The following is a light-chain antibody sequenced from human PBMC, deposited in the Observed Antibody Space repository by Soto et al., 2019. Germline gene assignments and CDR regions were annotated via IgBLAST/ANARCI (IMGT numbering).Light chain of an antibody. CDR1: QSVLYSSNNKNY. Sequence: DIVMTQSPDSLAVSLGERATINCKSSQSVLYSSNNKNYLAWYQQKPGQPPKLLIYWASTRESGVPDRFSGSGSGTDFTLPISSLQAEDVAVYYCQQYYSTPRELTFGGGTKVEIK. CDR3: QQYYSTPRELT. CDR2: WAS. V-gene: IGKV4-1*01. J-gene: IGKJ4*01.